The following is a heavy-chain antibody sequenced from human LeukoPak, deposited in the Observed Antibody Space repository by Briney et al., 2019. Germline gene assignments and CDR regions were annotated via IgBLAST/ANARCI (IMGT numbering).Heavy chain of an antibody. Sequence: GGSLRLSCAASGFTFDDYAMHWVRQAPGKGLEWVSLISWDGGSTYYADSVKGRFTISRDNSKNSLYLQMNSLRAEDTALYYCAKDIGYSSSRYYFDYWGQGTLVTVSS. D-gene: IGHD6-13*01. CDR3: AKDIGYSSSRYYFDY. CDR1: GFTFDDYA. J-gene: IGHJ4*02. CDR2: ISWDGGST. V-gene: IGHV3-43D*03.